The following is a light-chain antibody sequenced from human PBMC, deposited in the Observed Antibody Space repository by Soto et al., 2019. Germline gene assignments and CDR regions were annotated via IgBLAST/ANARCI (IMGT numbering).Light chain of an antibody. J-gene: IGKJ1*01. CDR2: EAA. Sequence: EIVLTQSPATLSLSPGERATLSCRATQSVGNYLAWYQQKPGKAPRLLIYEAATGATGVPASFRGSGSGQDFTLTLTSLRPEVFAFYTCKQFGSCPPIFGEGTKVEIK. V-gene: IGKV3-11*01. CDR3: KQFGSCPPI. CDR1: QSVGNY.